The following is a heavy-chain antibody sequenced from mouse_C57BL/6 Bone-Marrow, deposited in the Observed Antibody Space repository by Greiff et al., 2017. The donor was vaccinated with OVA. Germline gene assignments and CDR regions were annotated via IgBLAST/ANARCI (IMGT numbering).Heavy chain of an antibody. CDR1: GYTFTSYG. CDR2: IYPRSGNT. CDR3: ARQAPLLLWNYYAMDY. Sequence: VQLQQSGAELARPGASVKLSCKASGYTFTSYGISWVKQRTGQGLEWIGEIYPRSGNTYYNEKFKGKATLTADKSSSTAYMELRSLTSEDSAVYFCARQAPLLLWNYYAMDYWGQGTSVTVSS. D-gene: IGHD1-2*01. V-gene: IGHV1-81*01. J-gene: IGHJ4*01.